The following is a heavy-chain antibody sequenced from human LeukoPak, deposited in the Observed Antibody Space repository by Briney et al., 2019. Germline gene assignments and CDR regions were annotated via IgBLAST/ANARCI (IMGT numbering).Heavy chain of an antibody. D-gene: IGHD2-2*01. J-gene: IGHJ4*02. Sequence: GASVTVSCKASGYTFTDYYMHWVRQAPGQGLEWMGWINPNSGGTNYVQKFQGRVTMNRDTPLHTAYMEPSGLRSDDTAVYYCARDGDIVVVPAAFDYWGQGTLVTVSS. CDR3: ARDGDIVVVPAAFDY. CDR2: INPNSGGT. CDR1: GYTFTDYY. V-gene: IGHV1-2*02.